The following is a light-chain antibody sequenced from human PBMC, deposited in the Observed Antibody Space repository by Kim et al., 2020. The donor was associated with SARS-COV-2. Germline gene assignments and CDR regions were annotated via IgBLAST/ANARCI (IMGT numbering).Light chain of an antibody. CDR3: QVWDNTNDHWV. J-gene: IGLJ3*02. CDR1: NIRSQS. CDR2: SDT. V-gene: IGLV3-21*01. Sequence: APGKTASMTCGGDNIRSQSVHWYQQKPGQAPVLVIYSDTDRPSGIPERFSGSKSETTATLTITRVEAGDEADYYCQVWDNTNDHWVFGGGTQLTVL.